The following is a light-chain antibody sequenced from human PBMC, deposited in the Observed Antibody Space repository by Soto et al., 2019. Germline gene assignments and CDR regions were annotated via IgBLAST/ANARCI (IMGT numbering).Light chain of an antibody. V-gene: IGLV1-51*01. J-gene: IGLJ2*01. CDR1: SSNIANNF. CDR2: DNN. CDR3: GTWDSSLSAGV. Sequence: QAVVTQPPSVSAAPGQKVTISCSGTSSNIANNFVSWYQHIPGAAPKLLIYDNNERPSGIPDRFSGSKSGTSATLDITGLQTGDEADYYCGTWDSSLSAGVFGGGTKLTVL.